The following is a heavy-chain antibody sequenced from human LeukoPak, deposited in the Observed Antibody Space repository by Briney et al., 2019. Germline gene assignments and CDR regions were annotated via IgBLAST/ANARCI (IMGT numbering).Heavy chain of an antibody. J-gene: IGHJ2*01. Sequence: SETLSLTCTVSGGSISSSNYYWGWIRQPPGKGLEWIGSIYYSGSTYYNASLKSRVTISVDTSKNQFSLKLTSVTAADTAVYYCAKERGGYSFAQAWFFDLWGRGTLVTVSS. D-gene: IGHD5-12*01. CDR1: GGSISSSNYY. CDR3: AKERGGYSFAQAWFFDL. CDR2: IYYSGST. V-gene: IGHV4-39*07.